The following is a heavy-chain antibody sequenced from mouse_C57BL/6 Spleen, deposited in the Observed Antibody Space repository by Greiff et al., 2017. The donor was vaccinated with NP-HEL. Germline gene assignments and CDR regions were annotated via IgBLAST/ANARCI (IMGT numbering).Heavy chain of an antibody. CDR3: ARSRIKWDEDY. CDR1: GYTFTSYW. CDR2: IDPSDSYT. J-gene: IGHJ2*01. Sequence: QVQLQQPGAELVRPGTSVKLSCKASGYTFTSYWMHWVKQRPGQGLEWIGVIDPSDSYTNYNQKFKGKATLTVDTSSSTAYMQLSSLTSEDSAVYYCARSRIKWDEDYWGQGTTLTVSS. D-gene: IGHD4-1*01. V-gene: IGHV1-59*01.